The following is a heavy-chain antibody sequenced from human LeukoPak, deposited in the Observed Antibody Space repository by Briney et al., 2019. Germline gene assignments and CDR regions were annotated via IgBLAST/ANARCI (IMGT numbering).Heavy chain of an antibody. D-gene: IGHD3-10*01. CDR2: IYTSGST. CDR1: GGSISSYY. V-gene: IGHV4-4*07. CDR3: ARAKNYYAD. J-gene: IGHJ4*02. Sequence: PSETLSLTCTVSGGSISSYYWSWLRQPAGKGLERIGRIYTSGSTNYNPSLKSRVTMSVDTSKNQFSLKLSSVTAADTAVYYCARAKNYYADWGQGTLVTVSS.